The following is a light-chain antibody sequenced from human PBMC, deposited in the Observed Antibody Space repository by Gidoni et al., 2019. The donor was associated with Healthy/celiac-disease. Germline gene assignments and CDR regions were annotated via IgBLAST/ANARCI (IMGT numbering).Light chain of an antibody. V-gene: IGLV3-25*03. CDR2: KDS. CDR3: QSADSSGTYGV. J-gene: IGLJ1*01. CDR1: ALPKQY. Sequence: SYELTQPPSVSVSPGQTARITCSGDALPKQYAYWYQQKPGQASVLVLYKDSERPSGIPERFSGSSSGTTVTLTISGVQAEDEADYYCQSADSSGTYGVFGTGTKVTVL.